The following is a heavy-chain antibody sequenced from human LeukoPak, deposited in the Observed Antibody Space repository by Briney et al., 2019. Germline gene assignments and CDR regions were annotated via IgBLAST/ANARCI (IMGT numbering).Heavy chain of an antibody. J-gene: IGHJ6*03. V-gene: IGHV3-48*01. CDR3: ARVVNSSGSYYYYYYMDV. CDR2: ISSSSSTI. D-gene: IGHD6-19*01. CDR1: GFTFSSYS. Sequence: GGSLRLSCAASGFTFSSYSMNWVRQAPGKGLEWVSYISSSSSTIYYADSVKGRFTISRDNAKNSLYLQMNSLRAEDTAVYYCARVVNSSGSYYYYYYMDVWGKGTTVTISS.